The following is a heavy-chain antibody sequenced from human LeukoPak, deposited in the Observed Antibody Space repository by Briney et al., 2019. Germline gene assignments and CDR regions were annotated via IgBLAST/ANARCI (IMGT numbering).Heavy chain of an antibody. CDR1: GFTFSSYA. Sequence: GGSLRLSCAASGFTFSSYAMSWVPQAPGKGLEWVSAITGGGSSTFYADSVNGRFAISRDNSKNTLYLQMNSLRAEDTAVYYCANSATGVTRAFDIWGQGTMVTVSS. J-gene: IGHJ3*02. CDR2: ITGGGSST. CDR3: ANSATGVTRAFDI. V-gene: IGHV3-23*01. D-gene: IGHD2-8*01.